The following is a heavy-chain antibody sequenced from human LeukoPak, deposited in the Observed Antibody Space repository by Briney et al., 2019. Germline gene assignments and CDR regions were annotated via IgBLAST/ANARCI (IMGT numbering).Heavy chain of an antibody. Sequence: GGSLRLSCAASGFTVSSNYMSWVRQAPGKGLEWVSVIYSGGSTYYADSVKGRFTISRDNPKNTLYLQMNSLRAEDTAVYYCARGPYSSSWLANGFDYWGQGTLVTVSS. V-gene: IGHV3-66*01. J-gene: IGHJ4*02. D-gene: IGHD6-13*01. CDR1: GFTVSSNY. CDR3: ARGPYSSSWLANGFDY. CDR2: IYSGGST.